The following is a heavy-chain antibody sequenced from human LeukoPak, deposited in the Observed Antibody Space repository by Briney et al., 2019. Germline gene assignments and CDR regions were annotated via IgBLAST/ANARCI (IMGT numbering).Heavy chain of an antibody. CDR3: ARAYSSSWDY. Sequence: QPGGSLRLSCAASGFTFGSYEMNWVRQAPGKGLEWVSYISSSGSTIYYADSVKGRFTISRDNAKNSLYLQMNSLRAEDTAVYYCARAYSSSWDYWGQGTLVTVSS. CDR1: GFTFGSYE. CDR2: ISSSGSTI. D-gene: IGHD6-13*01. V-gene: IGHV3-48*03. J-gene: IGHJ4*02.